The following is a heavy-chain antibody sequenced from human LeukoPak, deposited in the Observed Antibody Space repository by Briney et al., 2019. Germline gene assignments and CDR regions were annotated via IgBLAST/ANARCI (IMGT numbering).Heavy chain of an antibody. Sequence: SVKVSCKASGGTFSNYALSWVRQAPGQGLEWMGATIPIFNAANYAQKFKGRVTITADESTSTAYMELRSLRSEDTAVYYCAGARTDYYDSSGSPFKYWGQGTLITVSS. CDR3: AGARTDYYDSSGSPFKY. D-gene: IGHD3-22*01. CDR1: GGTFSNYA. CDR2: TIPIFNAA. J-gene: IGHJ4*01. V-gene: IGHV1-69*01.